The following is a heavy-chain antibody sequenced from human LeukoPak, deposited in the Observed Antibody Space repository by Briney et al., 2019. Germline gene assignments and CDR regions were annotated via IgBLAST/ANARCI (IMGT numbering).Heavy chain of an antibody. J-gene: IGHJ4*02. D-gene: IGHD3-16*01. CDR3: TRLRGGYFDS. Sequence: GSLRLSCTTSGFKFGDYAMSWVRQVPGKGLEWVGLIRSNVFGGTTEYAAPVKGRFSFSRDDSKNIVYLQMNSLKGEDTALYYCTRLRGGYFDSWGQGTRVTVSS. V-gene: IGHV3-49*04. CDR2: IRSNVFGGTT. CDR1: GFKFGDYA.